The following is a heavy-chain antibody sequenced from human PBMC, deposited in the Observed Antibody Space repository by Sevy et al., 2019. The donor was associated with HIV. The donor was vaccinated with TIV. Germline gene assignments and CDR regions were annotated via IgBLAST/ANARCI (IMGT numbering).Heavy chain of an antibody. J-gene: IGHJ4*02. Sequence: GGSLRLSCAASGFTFSKYSMSWVRQPPGKWLEWVSTLSFGCGEINYADSVKGRFTISRDNCKSSVYLQMNNLRPEDTAVYYCAREGCTNPYDYWGQGTLVTVSS. CDR1: GFTFSKYS. D-gene: IGHD2-8*01. CDR2: LSFGCGEI. V-gene: IGHV3-23*01. CDR3: AREGCTNPYDY.